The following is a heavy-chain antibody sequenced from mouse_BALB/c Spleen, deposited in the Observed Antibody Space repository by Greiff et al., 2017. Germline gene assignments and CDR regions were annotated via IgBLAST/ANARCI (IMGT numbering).Heavy chain of an antibody. CDR2: IDPANGNT. J-gene: IGHJ1*01. Sequence: VQLKQSGAELVKPGASVKLSCTASGFNIKDTYMHWVKQRPEQGLEWIGRIDPANGNTKYDPKFQGKATITADTSSNTAYLQLSSLTSEDTAVYYCAHYYGSSWYFDVWGAGTTVTVSS. V-gene: IGHV14-3*02. CDR1: GFNIKDTY. CDR3: AHYYGSSWYFDV. D-gene: IGHD1-1*01.